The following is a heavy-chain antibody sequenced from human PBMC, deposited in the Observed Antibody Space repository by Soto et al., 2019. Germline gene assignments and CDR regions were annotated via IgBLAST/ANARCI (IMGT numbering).Heavy chain of an antibody. J-gene: IGHJ6*02. CDR2: ISYDGSNK. CDR1: GFTFSSYA. D-gene: IGHD3-22*01. Sequence: QVQLVESGGGVVQPGRSLRLSCAASGFTFSSYAMHWVRQAPGKGLEGVAVISYDGSNKYYADSVKGRFTISRDNSKNTLYLQMNSLRAEDTAVYYCARVSGSTLRPVRMDVWGQGTTVTVSS. CDR3: ARVSGSTLRPVRMDV. V-gene: IGHV3-30-3*01.